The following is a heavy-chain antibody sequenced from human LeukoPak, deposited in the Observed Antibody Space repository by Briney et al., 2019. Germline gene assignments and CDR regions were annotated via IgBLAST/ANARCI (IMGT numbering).Heavy chain of an antibody. CDR2: FDPEDGET. D-gene: IGHD3-10*01. V-gene: IGHV1-24*01. Sequence: VSVKVSCKVSGYTLTELSMHWVRQAPGKGLEWMGGFDPEDGETIYAQKFQGRVTMTEDTSTDTAYMELSSLRSEDTAVYYCATGRGGRWFGESYGFDYWGQGTLVTVSS. J-gene: IGHJ4*02. CDR3: ATGRGGRWFGESYGFDY. CDR1: GYTLTELS.